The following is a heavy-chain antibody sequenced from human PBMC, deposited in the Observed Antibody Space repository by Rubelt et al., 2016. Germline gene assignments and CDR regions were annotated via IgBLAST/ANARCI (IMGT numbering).Heavy chain of an antibody. J-gene: IGHJ4*02. D-gene: IGHD3-22*01. CDR3: ASSIRLNYYYGSRQY. CDR2: ISGSGGST. Sequence: VSAISGSGGSTYYADSVKGRFTISRDNSKNTLYLQMNSLRAEDTAVYYCASSIRLNYYYGSRQYWGQGSLVTVSS. V-gene: IGHV3-23*01.